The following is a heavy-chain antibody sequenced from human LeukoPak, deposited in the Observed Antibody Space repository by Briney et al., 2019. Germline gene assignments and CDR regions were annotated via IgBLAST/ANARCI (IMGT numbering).Heavy chain of an antibody. D-gene: IGHD5-18*01. J-gene: IGHJ4*02. V-gene: IGHV3-23*01. Sequence: GGSLRLSCAASGFTFSSYAMSWVRQAQGKGLEWVSAISGSGGSTYYADSVKGRFTISRDNSKNTLYLQMNSLRAEDTAVYYCAKDGSGYSYGCIDYWGQGTLVTVSS. CDR2: ISGSGGST. CDR3: AKDGSGYSYGCIDY. CDR1: GFTFSSYA.